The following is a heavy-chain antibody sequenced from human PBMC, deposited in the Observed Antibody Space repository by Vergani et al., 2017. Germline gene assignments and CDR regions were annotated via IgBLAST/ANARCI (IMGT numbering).Heavy chain of an antibody. D-gene: IGHD6-13*01. J-gene: IGHJ5*02. Sequence: QVQLQQWGAGLLKPSETLSLTCAVYGGSFSGYYWSWIRQPPGKGLEWIGYIYYSGSTYYNPSLKSRVTISVDTSKNQFSLKLSSVTAADTAVYYCARDRKEHSSSWYFRWFDPWGQGTLVTVSS. CDR2: IYYSGST. CDR1: GGSFSGYY. CDR3: ARDRKEHSSSWYFRWFDP. V-gene: IGHV4-34*01.